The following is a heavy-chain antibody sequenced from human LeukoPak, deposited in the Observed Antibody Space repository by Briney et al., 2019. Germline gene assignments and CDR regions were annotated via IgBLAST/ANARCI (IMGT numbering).Heavy chain of an antibody. V-gene: IGHV3-23*01. CDR2: ISGSGGST. D-gene: IGHD2-2*01. J-gene: IGHJ4*02. CDR3: AKDPPPGYCCSTSRYADY. CDR1: GFTFSSYA. Sequence: GGSLRLSCAASGFTFSSYAMSWVRQAPGKGLEWVSAISGSGGSTYYADSVKGRFTISRDNSKNTLYLQMNSLRAEDTAVYYCAKDPPPGYCCSTSRYADYWGQGTLVTVSS.